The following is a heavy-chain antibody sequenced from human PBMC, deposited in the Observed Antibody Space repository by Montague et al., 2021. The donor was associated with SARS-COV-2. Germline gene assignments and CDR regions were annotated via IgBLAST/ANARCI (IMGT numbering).Heavy chain of an antibody. CDR1: GFSLSTSGMC. Sequence: PALVKPTQTLTLTCTFSGFSLSTSGMCVSWIRQPPGKALEWLALIDWDDDKYYSTSLKTRLTISKDTSKNQVVLTMTNMDPVDTATYYCARIPYDILTGYYGGFDIWGQGTLVTVSS. J-gene: IGHJ4*02. CDR2: IDWDDDK. CDR3: ARIPYDILTGYYGGFDI. D-gene: IGHD3-9*01. V-gene: IGHV2-70*01.